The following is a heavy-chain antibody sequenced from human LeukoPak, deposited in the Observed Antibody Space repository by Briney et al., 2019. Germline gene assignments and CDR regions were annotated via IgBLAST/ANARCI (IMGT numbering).Heavy chain of an antibody. CDR2: IHDSGST. V-gene: IGHV4-39*07. Sequence: SETLSLTCSVSGGSISSSSYYWGWIRQPPGKGLEWIGSIHDSGSTYYNQTLKSRVTISVDTSKNQFSLKLSSVTAADTAVYYCARDLFRYGYGDAFDIWGQGTMVTVSS. D-gene: IGHD5-18*01. CDR3: ARDLFRYGYGDAFDI. CDR1: GGSISSSSYY. J-gene: IGHJ3*02.